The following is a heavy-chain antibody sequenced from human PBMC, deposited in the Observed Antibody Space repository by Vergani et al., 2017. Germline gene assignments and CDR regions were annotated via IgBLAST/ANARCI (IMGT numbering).Heavy chain of an antibody. CDR1: GFTFDDYG. V-gene: IGHV3-20*04. Sequence: EVQLVESGGSVVRPGGSLRLSCAASGFTFDDYGMNWVRQVPGKGLEWVSAINRGSTTYYADSVKGRFTISRDNSKNTVFLQMNSLRAEDTAVYYCAREGRSGITPLVADWGQGTLVTVSS. CDR3: AREGRSGITPLVAD. D-gene: IGHD1-14*01. J-gene: IGHJ4*02. CDR2: INRGSTT.